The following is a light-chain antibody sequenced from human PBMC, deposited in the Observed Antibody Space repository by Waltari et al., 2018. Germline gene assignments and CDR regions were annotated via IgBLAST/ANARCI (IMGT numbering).Light chain of an antibody. V-gene: IGLV2-23*01. CDR1: SSDFGTYNL. CDR3: CSYALRSVV. CDR2: EGS. Sequence: QSALTQPASVSGSPGQSITISCIGSSSDFGTYNLVSWYQQYPGKAPKVMIYEGSKRPSGVSSRFSASKSGNTASLTISVLQAEDEADYYCCSYALRSVVFGGGTKVTVL. J-gene: IGLJ2*01.